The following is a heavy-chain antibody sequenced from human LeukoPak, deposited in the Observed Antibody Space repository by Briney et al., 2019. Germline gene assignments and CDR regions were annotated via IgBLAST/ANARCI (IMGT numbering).Heavy chain of an antibody. CDR3: ARLRGSGYNYFDY. J-gene: IGHJ4*02. CDR1: GFTFSTDS. Sequence: GGSLTLSCAASGFTFSTDSMIWVRQAPGRGLEWVSSISSSSTYIYYADSVKGRFTISRDNAEDSLSLQMSSLRAEDTAVYYCARLRGSGYNYFDYWGQGTLVTVSS. D-gene: IGHD5-24*01. CDR2: ISSSSTYI. V-gene: IGHV3-21*01.